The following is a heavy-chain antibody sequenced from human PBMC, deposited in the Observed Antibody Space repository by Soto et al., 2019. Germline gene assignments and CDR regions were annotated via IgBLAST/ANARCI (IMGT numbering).Heavy chain of an antibody. J-gene: IGHJ4*02. V-gene: IGHV3-74*03. CDR3: AKDLLWGQRDY. CDR2: INTDGTST. Sequence: EVQLVESGGGLVQPGGSLRLSCAVSGFTFSSYWMHWFRQDPGNGLVWVSSINTDGTSTQYADSVRGRFTVSRDNAKNTVYLQMISLRSEDTAGYYCAKDLLWGQRDYWGQGTLVVVSS. D-gene: IGHD3-16*01. CDR1: GFTFSSYW.